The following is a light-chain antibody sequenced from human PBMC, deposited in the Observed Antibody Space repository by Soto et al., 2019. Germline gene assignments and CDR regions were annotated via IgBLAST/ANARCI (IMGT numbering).Light chain of an antibody. Sequence: QSVLTQPPSASGTPGQRVTISCSGSSSNIGSNTVNWYQQLPGTAPKLLIYSNNQRPSGVPDRFSGSKSGTSASLAISGLQSEDEADYYCAGWDDSLNVVVFGGGTKLTVL. CDR3: AGWDDSLNVVV. CDR1: SSNIGSNT. V-gene: IGLV1-44*01. J-gene: IGLJ3*02. CDR2: SNN.